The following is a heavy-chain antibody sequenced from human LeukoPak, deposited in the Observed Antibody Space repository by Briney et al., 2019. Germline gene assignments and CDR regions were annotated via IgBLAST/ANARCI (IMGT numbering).Heavy chain of an antibody. CDR2: ISGSGGST. J-gene: IGHJ4*02. CDR1: GFTFSSYA. V-gene: IGHV3-23*01. D-gene: IGHD6-19*01. Sequence: SGGSLRLSCAASGFTFSSYAMSWVRQAPGKGLEWVSAISGSGGSTYYADSAKGRFTISRDNSKNTLYLQMNSLRAEDTAVYYCAKFSSGWYGGGYWGQGTLSPSPQ. CDR3: AKFSSGWYGGGY.